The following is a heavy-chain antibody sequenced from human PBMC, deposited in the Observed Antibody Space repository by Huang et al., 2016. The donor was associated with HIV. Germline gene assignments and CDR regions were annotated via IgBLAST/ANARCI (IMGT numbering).Heavy chain of an antibody. CDR2: GELRRPD. CDR1: GYTFIRYG. V-gene: IGHV1-18*04. J-gene: IGHJ6*02. D-gene: IGHD4-17*01. CDR3: ARDLGTTVVPDGMDV. Sequence: QVQLVQSGAEVKKPGASVKVSCRASGYTFIRYGITWVRQAPGQGLLPRAGDVFGELRRPDQRRAHLPGCPTVTMTTDTSTNTVYMEVRSLRSDDTAVYYCARDLGTTVVPDGMDVWGQGTTVTVSS.